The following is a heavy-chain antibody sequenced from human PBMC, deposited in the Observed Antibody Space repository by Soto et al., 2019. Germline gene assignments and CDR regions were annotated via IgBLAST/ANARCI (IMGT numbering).Heavy chain of an antibody. CDR2: IYHSGST. CDR1: GGSISSGGYS. V-gene: IGHV4-30-2*01. D-gene: IGHD3-22*01. Sequence: PSETLSLTCAVSGGSISSGGYSWSWIRQPPGKGLEWIGYIYHSGSTYYNPSLKSRATISVDRSKNQFSLKLSSVTAADTAVYYCARVRGYYYDSRGLFDYWGQGTLVIVSS. CDR3: ARVRGYYYDSRGLFDY. J-gene: IGHJ4*02.